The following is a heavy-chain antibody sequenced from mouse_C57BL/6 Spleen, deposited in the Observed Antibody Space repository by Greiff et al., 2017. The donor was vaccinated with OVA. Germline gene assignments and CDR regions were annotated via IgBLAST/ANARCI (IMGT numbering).Heavy chain of an antibody. CDR1: GFSLTSYA. CDR2: IWTGGGT. J-gene: IGHJ1*03. Sequence: QVQLQQSGPGLVAPSQSLSITCTVSGFSLTSYAISWVRQPPGKGLEWLGVIWTGGGTNYNSALKSRLSISKDNSKSQVFVKMNSLQTDDTARYYCARNNPYDYDEDWYFDVWGTGTTVTVSS. V-gene: IGHV2-9-1*01. D-gene: IGHD2-4*01. CDR3: ARNNPYDYDEDWYFDV.